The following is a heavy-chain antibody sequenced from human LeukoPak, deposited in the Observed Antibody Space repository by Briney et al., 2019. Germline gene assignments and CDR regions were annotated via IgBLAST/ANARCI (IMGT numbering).Heavy chain of an antibody. CDR1: GGSISSSSYY. CDR2: INHSGST. V-gene: IGHV4-39*07. J-gene: IGHJ4*02. D-gene: IGHD2-8*01. Sequence: SETLSLTCTVSGGSISSSSYYWGWIRQPPGKGLEWIGEINHSGSTNYNPSLKSRVTISVDTSKNQFSLKLSSVTAADTAVYYCAGAGVLMVYATFDYWGQGTLVTVSS. CDR3: AGAGVLMVYATFDY.